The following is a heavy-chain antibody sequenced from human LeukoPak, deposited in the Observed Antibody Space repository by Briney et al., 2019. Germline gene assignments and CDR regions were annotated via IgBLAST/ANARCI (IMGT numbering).Heavy chain of an antibody. CDR3: XRDLKDYYFDY. V-gene: IGHV4-59*01. CDR1: GGSISSYY. CDR2: IYYSGST. J-gene: IGHJ4*02. D-gene: IGHD3/OR15-3a*01. Sequence: PSETLSPTCTVSGGSISSYYWSWIRQPPGKGLEWIGYIYYSGSTNYNPSLKSRVTISVDTSKNQFSLKLSSMTAADTAVYYCXRDLKDYYFDYWGQGTLVTVSS.